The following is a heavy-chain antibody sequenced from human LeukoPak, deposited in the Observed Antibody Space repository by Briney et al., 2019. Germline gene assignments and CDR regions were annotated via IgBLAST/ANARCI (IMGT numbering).Heavy chain of an antibody. V-gene: IGHV1-2*02. J-gene: IGHJ4*02. Sequence: GASVKVSCKASGYTFTGYYMHWVRQAPGQGLEWMGWINPNSGGTNYAQKFQGRVTITADKSTSTAYMELSSLRSEDTAVYYCARVEAMIPSGHYWGQGTLVTVSS. CDR2: INPNSGGT. D-gene: IGHD3-22*01. CDR1: GYTFTGYY. CDR3: ARVEAMIPSGHY.